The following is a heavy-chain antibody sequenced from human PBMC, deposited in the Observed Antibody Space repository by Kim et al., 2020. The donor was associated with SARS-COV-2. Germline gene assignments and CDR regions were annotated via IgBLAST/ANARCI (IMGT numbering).Heavy chain of an antibody. CDR3: TRTSYGANYFTYY. J-gene: IGHJ4*02. V-gene: IGHV3-72*01. Sequence: GGSLRLPCAASGFTFNDYYMDWVRQAPGKGLEWVARSRNQARSYTTEYAASVKCRFTVSRHDSENSLYLYMNSLKTEDTAVYYCTRTSYGANYFTYYWGQGTLVTVSS. CDR2: SRNQARSYTT. CDR1: GFTFNDYY. D-gene: IGHD3-3*01.